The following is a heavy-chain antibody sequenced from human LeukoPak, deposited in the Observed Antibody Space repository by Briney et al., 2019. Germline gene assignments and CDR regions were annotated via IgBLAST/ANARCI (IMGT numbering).Heavy chain of an antibody. CDR3: ARGDFSGDHVSSPIDY. V-gene: IGHV1-8*01. CDR2: MNPNSGNT. Sequence: ASVNVSCKASGYTFTSYDINWVRQAAGQGLERMGWMNPNSGNTGYAQKFQGRVTMTRNTSISTAYMELSSLRSEDTAVYYCARGDFSGDHVSSPIDYWGQGTLVTVSS. CDR1: GYTFTSYD. J-gene: IGHJ4*02. D-gene: IGHD3-3*01.